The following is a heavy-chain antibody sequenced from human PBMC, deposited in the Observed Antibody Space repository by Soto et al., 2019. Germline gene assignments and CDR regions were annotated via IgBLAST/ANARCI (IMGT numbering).Heavy chain of an antibody. CDR1: GSTFSSYA. CDR2: ISYDGSNK. V-gene: IGHV3-30-3*01. D-gene: IGHD2-15*01. Sequence: PGGSLRLSCAASGSTFSSYAMHWVRQAPGKGLEWVAVISYDGSNKYYADSVKGRFTISRDNSKNTLYLQMNSLRAEDTAVYYCARVPSSSGRAHFDYWGQGTLVTVSS. J-gene: IGHJ4*02. CDR3: ARVPSSSGRAHFDY.